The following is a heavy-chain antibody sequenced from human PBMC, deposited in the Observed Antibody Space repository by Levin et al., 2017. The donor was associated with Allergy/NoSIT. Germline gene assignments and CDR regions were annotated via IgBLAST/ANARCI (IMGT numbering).Heavy chain of an antibody. CDR3: ARGYCSGGSCYSAHLDY. CDR2: IYSGGST. D-gene: IGHD2-15*01. V-gene: IGHV3-66*02. Sequence: GGSLRLSCAASGFTVSSNYMSWVRQAPGKGLEWVSVIYSGGSTYYADSVKGRFTISRDNSKNTLYLQMNSLRREDTALYYCARGYCSGGSCYSAHLDYWGQGTLVTVSS. CDR1: GFTVSSNY. J-gene: IGHJ4*02.